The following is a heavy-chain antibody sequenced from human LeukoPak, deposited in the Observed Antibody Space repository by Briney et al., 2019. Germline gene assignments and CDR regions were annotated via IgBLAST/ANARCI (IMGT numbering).Heavy chain of an antibody. CDR2: ISSSGSPV. D-gene: IGHD2-21*01. V-gene: IGHV3-48*03. J-gene: IGHJ4*02. CDR3: ARVARWCPDH. CDR1: GFTFSSYE. Sequence: GGSLRLSCAASGFTFSSYEMNWVRQAPGKGLEWLSYISSSGSPVYYADSVKGRFTISRHNSKNTLYLQMNSLRPEDTAVYYCARVARWCPDHWGQGTLVTASS.